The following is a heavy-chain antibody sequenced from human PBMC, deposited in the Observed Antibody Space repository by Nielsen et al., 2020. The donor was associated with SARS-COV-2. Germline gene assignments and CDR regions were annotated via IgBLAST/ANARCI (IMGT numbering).Heavy chain of an antibody. CDR3: ARNFYGSGSYPFDP. D-gene: IGHD3-10*01. J-gene: IGHJ5*02. CDR1: GFTFSDYW. Sequence: GSLRLSCAASGFTFSDYWMSWVRQAPGKGLEWVANIHQDGGETHYADSVKGRFTISRDNAKNSLYLQMNSLRAEDTAMYYCARNFYGSGSYPFDPWGQGTLVTVSS. V-gene: IGHV3-7*03. CDR2: IHQDGGET.